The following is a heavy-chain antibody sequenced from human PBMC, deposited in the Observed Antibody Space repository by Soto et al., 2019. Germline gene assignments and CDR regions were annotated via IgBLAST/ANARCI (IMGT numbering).Heavy chain of an antibody. CDR3: AGDPKGGPAAGVFDL. Sequence: PSETLSLTCTVSGGSISSGDYYWTWIRQPPGKGLEWIGFIFNSENTYYNPSLKSRISLSIDTSKNQFSLHLNSVTAADTAVYYGAGDPKGGPAAGVFDLGGQGKMATVSS. D-gene: IGHD6-25*01. V-gene: IGHV4-30-4*01. CDR1: GGSISSGDYY. CDR2: IFNSENT. J-gene: IGHJ3*01.